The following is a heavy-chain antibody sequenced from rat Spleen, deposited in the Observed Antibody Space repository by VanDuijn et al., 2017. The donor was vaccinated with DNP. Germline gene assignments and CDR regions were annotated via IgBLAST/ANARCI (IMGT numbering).Heavy chain of an antibody. V-gene: IGHV5-20*01. CDR2: ISYDGGST. CDR1: GFTFSNYG. J-gene: IGHJ2*01. Sequence: EVQLVESGGGPVLPGRSLKLSCAASGFTFSNYGMAWVRQAPTRGREWVAYISYDGGSTYYGDSVKGRFTISRDNAKSTLYLQMDSLRSEDTATYYCTTADYWGQGVMVTVSS. CDR3: TTADY.